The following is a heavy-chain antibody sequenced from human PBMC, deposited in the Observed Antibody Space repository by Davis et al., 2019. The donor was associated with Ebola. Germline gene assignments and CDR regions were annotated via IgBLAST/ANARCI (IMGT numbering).Heavy chain of an antibody. CDR3: AREADYCRDTSCYTAWLDP. D-gene: IGHD2-2*02. J-gene: IGHJ5*02. Sequence: ASVKVSCKASGYIFTSYGITWVRQAPGQGLEWMGWISPYHGNTNYAEKLQGRVSMTTDTSTTTAHMELRSLTSDDTAVYYCAREADYCRDTSCYTAWLDPWGQGTLVTVSS. CDR1: GYIFTSYG. V-gene: IGHV1-18*01. CDR2: ISPYHGNT.